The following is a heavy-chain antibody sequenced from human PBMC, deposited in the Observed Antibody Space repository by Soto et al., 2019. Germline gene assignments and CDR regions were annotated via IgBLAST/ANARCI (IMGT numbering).Heavy chain of an antibody. CDR1: GFTFRNYA. CDR3: ARDWDYSDSSGYFDF. V-gene: IGHV3-30-3*01. CDR2: ISDDGINM. J-gene: IGHJ4*02. Sequence: VQLAESGGGVVQPGRSLRLSCAASGFTFRNYAMHWVRQAPGKGLEWVAVISDDGINMYYADSVKGRFTISRDNSRNTLHLQMNSLRAEETAVYYCARDWDYSDSSGYFDFWGQGTQVTVSS. D-gene: IGHD3-22*01.